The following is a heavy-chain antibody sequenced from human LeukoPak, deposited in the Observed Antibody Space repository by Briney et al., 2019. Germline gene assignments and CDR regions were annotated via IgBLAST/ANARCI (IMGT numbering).Heavy chain of an antibody. J-gene: IGHJ4*02. V-gene: IGHV4-59*11. CDR2: SYYSGTT. CDR1: GGSISSHY. CDR3: ARGTYYYDY. Sequence: SETLSLTCTVSGGSISSHYWSWIRQSPGKGLEWIGYSYYSGTTNYNSSLRCRVTISVDTSKNQFSLELSSVTAADTAVYYCARGTYYYDYWGQGTLVTVSS.